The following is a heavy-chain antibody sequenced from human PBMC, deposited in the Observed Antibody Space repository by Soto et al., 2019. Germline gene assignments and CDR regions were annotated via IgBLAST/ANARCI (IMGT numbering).Heavy chain of an antibody. CDR1: GFTFSSYG. D-gene: IGHD3-10*01. J-gene: IGHJ4*02. CDR2: ISYDGSNK. CDR3: AKEQSGLLWFGELSSLDY. Sequence: PGGSLRLSCAASGFTFSSYGMHWVRRAPGKGLEWVAVISYDGSNKYYADSVKGRFTISRDNSKNTLYLQMNSLRAEDTAVYYCAKEQSGLLWFGELSSLDYWGQGTLVTVSS. V-gene: IGHV3-30*18.